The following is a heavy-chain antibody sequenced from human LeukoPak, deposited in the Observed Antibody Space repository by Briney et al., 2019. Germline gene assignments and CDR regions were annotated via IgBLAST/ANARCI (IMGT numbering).Heavy chain of an antibody. CDR3: AREGVRGFQAVAGPFDY. V-gene: IGHV4-4*07. J-gene: IGHJ4*02. D-gene: IGHD6-19*01. CDR1: GGSISGYY. Sequence: SETLSLTCIVSGGSISGYYCSWIRQPAGKGLEWIGRVYSSGSTNYNPSLKSRVTMSVDTSKNQFSLKPTSMTAADTAVYYCAREGVRGFQAVAGPFDYWGQGTLVTVSS. CDR2: VYSSGST.